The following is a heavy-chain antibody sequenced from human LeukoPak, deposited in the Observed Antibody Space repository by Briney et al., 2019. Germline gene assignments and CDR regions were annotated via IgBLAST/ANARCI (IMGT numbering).Heavy chain of an antibody. D-gene: IGHD3-3*01. J-gene: IGHJ6*02. Sequence: SVKVSCKASGGTFSSYAISWVRQAPGQGLEWMGRIIPILGIANYAQKFQGRVTITADKSTSTAYMELSSLRAEDTAVYYCARGHYDFWSGYYTTRYYGMDVWGQGTTVTVSS. V-gene: IGHV1-69*04. CDR2: IIPILGIA. CDR1: GGTFSSYA. CDR3: ARGHYDFWSGYYTTRYYGMDV.